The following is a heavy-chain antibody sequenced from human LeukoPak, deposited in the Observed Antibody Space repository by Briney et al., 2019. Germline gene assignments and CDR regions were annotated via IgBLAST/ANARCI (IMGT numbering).Heavy chain of an antibody. D-gene: IGHD3-16*01. Sequence: PGGSLRLSCAASGLRFGSYWMNWARQAPGKGLEWVASINHNGNVNYYVDSVKGRFTISRDNAKNSLYLQMSNLRAEDTAVYFCARGGGLDVWGQGATVTVSS. CDR2: INHNGNVN. CDR1: GLRFGSYW. V-gene: IGHV3-7*03. J-gene: IGHJ6*02. CDR3: ARGGGLDV.